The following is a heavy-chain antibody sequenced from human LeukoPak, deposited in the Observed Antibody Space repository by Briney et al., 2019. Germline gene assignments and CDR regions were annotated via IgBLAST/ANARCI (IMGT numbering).Heavy chain of an antibody. D-gene: IGHD3-10*01. V-gene: IGHV3-30*02. CDR3: AKDRRAGSYDY. Sequence: PGGSLRLSCAASGFIFSSYGMHWVRQAPGKGLEWVAFIRYDGSKKYYADSVKGRFTISRDNSKNSLYLQMNSLRAEDTAVYYCAKDRRAGSYDYWGQGTLVTVSS. CDR2: IRYDGSKK. CDR1: GFIFSSYG. J-gene: IGHJ4*02.